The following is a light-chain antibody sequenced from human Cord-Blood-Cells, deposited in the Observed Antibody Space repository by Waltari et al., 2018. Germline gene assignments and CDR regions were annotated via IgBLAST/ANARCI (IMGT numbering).Light chain of an antibody. CDR2: STS. V-gene: IGLV7-43*01. J-gene: IGLJ1*01. CDR3: LLYYGGAYV. CDR1: TSGYY. Sequence: TSGYYPNWFQQKPGQAPRALIYSTSNKPSWTPARFSGSLLGGKAALTLSGVQPEDEAEYYCLLYYGGAYVFGTGTKVTVL.